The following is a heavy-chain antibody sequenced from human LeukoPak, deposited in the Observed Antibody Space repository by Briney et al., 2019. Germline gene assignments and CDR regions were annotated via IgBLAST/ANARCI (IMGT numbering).Heavy chain of an antibody. CDR2: ISGNASNT. D-gene: IGHD2-21*01. V-gene: IGHV3-23*01. CDR1: GFTFSSYA. CDR3: ATEKGDSPDY. Sequence: GGSLRLSCAASGFTFSSYAMSWVRQAQGKGLEWVSAISGNASNTYYADSVQSRFTISRDNSKNTLFLQMNSLRAEDTAVYYCATEKGDSPDYWGQGTLVTVSS. J-gene: IGHJ4*02.